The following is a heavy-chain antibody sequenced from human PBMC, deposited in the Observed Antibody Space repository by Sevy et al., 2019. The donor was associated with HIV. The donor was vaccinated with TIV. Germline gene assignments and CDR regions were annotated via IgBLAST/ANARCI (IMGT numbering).Heavy chain of an antibody. D-gene: IGHD4-17*01. CDR2: ISGTGSTI. CDR3: ARSDYGDYVGWFDP. J-gene: IGHJ5*02. V-gene: IGHV3-48*02. CDR1: GFTFSSYW. Sequence: GGSLRLPCAASGFTFSSYWMSWVRQAPGKGLEWVSSISGTGSTIYYADSVKGRFTISRDNAKNSLYLQMHSLRDEDTAVYYCARSDYGDYVGWFDPWGQGTLVTVSS.